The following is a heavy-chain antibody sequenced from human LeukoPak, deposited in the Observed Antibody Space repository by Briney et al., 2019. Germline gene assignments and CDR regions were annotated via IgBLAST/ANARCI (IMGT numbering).Heavy chain of an antibody. J-gene: IGHJ4*02. CDR1: GDSISSYY. V-gene: IGHV4-59*01. D-gene: IGHD3-22*01. CDR2: IYYSGST. Sequence: PSETLSLTCTVSGDSISSYYRSWIRQPPGKGLEWIGYIYYSGSTNYNPSLKSRVTISVDTSKNQFSLKLSSVTAADTAVYYCARAPYYYDSSGYDYWGQGTLVTVSS. CDR3: ARAPYYYDSSGYDY.